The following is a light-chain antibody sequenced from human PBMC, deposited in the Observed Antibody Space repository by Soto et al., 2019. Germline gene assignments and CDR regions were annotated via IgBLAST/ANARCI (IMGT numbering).Light chain of an antibody. V-gene: IGKV1-5*01. CDR2: DAS. CDR3: QQFITFPFT. CDR1: QSISGW. Sequence: DIQMTQSPSTLSAFVGDRVTITCRASQSISGWLAWYQQKPGKAPRLLIYDASSLESGVPSRFSGSGSGTEFTLTISSLQPDDFATYYCQQFITFPFTFGQGTKLEIK. J-gene: IGKJ2*01.